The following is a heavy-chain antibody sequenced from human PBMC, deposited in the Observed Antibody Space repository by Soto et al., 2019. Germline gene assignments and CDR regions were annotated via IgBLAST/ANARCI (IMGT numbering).Heavy chain of an antibody. Sequence: GGSLSLSCATSGFMFGSYAMNWVRQAPGKGLEWVSVISGGGSTTNYADSVRGRFTTPRDSSTDTVYLQMYSLRVEDTAIYYCARDDREHTKSPAPDHWGQGTLVTVSS. CDR1: GFMFGSYA. J-gene: IGHJ4*02. CDR2: ISGGGSTT. CDR3: ARDDREHTKSPAPDH. D-gene: IGHD1-26*01. V-gene: IGHV3-23*01.